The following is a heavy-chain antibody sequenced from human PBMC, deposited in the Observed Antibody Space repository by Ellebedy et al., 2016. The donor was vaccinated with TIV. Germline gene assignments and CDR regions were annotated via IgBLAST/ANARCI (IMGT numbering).Heavy chain of an antibody. Sequence: MPSETLSLTCTVPGGSISSSSYYWGWIRQPPGKGLEWIGSIYYSGSTYYNPSLKSRVTISVDTSKNQFSLKLSSVTAADTAVYYCARQFRSWFGEFLGTWWFDPWGQGTLVTVSS. CDR2: IYYSGST. D-gene: IGHD3-10*01. J-gene: IGHJ5*02. CDR3: ARQFRSWFGEFLGTWWFDP. V-gene: IGHV4-39*01. CDR1: GGSISSSSYY.